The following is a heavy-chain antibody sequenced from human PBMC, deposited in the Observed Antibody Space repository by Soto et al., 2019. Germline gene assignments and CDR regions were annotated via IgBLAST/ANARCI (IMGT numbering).Heavy chain of an antibody. V-gene: IGHV4-39*01. J-gene: IGHJ4*02. Sequence: SETLSLTCTVSGGSISSSSYYWGWIRQPPGKGLEWIGSIYYSGSTYYNPSLKSRVTISVDTSKNQFSLKLSSVTAADTAVYYCARAGCSSTSCYYYFDYWGQGTLVTVSS. CDR2: IYYSGST. CDR3: ARAGCSSTSCYYYFDY. D-gene: IGHD2-2*01. CDR1: GGSISSSSYY.